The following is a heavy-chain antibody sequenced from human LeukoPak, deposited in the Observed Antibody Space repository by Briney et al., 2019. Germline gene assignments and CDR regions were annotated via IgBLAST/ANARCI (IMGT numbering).Heavy chain of an antibody. V-gene: IGHV3-74*01. J-gene: IGHJ4*02. CDR1: GFTVSSYV. CDR2: INHDGSDI. CDR3: VRGNNFKIDY. D-gene: IGHD5-24*01. Sequence: GGSLRLSCAVSGFTVSSYVMHWVRQVPGEGLVWVSRINHDGSDINYADSVKGRSTISRDNAKNTLYLQMNSLRVDDTAVYYCVRGNNFKIDYWGQGTLVTVSS.